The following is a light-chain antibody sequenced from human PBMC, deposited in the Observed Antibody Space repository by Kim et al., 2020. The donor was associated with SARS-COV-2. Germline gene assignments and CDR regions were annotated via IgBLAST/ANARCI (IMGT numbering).Light chain of an antibody. Sequence: QSVLTQPPSVSGAPGQRVTISCTGSSSNIGARYDVHWYQQLPGTAPKLLIYGNSRRPSGVPDRFSGSKSGTSASLAITGLQAEDEADYYCQSYDSSLSDWVFGGGTQLTVL. CDR2: GNS. J-gene: IGLJ3*02. CDR1: SSNIGARYD. V-gene: IGLV1-40*01. CDR3: QSYDSSLSDWV.